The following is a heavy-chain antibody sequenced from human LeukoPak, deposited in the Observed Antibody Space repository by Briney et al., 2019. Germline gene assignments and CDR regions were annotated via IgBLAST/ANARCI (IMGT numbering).Heavy chain of an antibody. CDR2: INPNSGGT. CDR1: GYTFTGYY. V-gene: IGHV1-2*06. J-gene: IGHJ4*02. D-gene: IGHD2-21*02. CDR3: ARGGRGVTHDLDY. Sequence: ASVKVSCKASGYTFTGYYMHWVRQAPGQGLEWMGRINPNSGGTNYAQKFQGRVTMARDTSISTAYMELSRLRSDDTAVYYCARGGRGVTHDLDYWGQGTLVTVSS.